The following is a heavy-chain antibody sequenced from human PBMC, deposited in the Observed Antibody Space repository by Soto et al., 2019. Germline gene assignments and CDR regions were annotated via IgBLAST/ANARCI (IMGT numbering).Heavy chain of an antibody. D-gene: IGHD2-15*01. Sequence: QVQLQESGPGLVKPSETLSLTCTVSGGSISSYYWSWIRQPPGKGLEWIGYIYYSGSTNYNPSLKRRVTISVDTSKNQFSLKLSSVTAADTAVYYCAREAGYCSGGSCYSWSESYYYYYMDVWGKGTTVTVSS. CDR1: GGSISSYY. CDR3: AREAGYCSGGSCYSWSESYYYYYMDV. J-gene: IGHJ6*03. CDR2: IYYSGST. V-gene: IGHV4-59*01.